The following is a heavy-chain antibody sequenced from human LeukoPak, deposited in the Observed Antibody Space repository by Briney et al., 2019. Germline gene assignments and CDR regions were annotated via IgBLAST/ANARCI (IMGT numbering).Heavy chain of an antibody. CDR1: GGSISSSSYY. J-gene: IGHJ4*02. Sequence: SETLSLTCTVSGGSISSSSYYWGWIRQPPGKGLEWFGSIYYSGSTYYNPSLKSRVTISVDTSKNQFSLKLSSVTAADTAVYYCVTGILTGYLANDYWGQGTLVTVSS. V-gene: IGHV4-39*01. CDR2: IYYSGST. CDR3: VTGILTGYLANDY. D-gene: IGHD3-9*01.